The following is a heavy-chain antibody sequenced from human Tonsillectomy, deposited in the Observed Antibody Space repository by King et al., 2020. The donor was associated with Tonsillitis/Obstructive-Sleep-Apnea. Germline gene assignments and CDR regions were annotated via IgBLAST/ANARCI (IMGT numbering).Heavy chain of an antibody. CDR2: IYYSGST. D-gene: IGHD6-19*01. CDR1: GGSISSYY. V-gene: IGHV4-59*08. J-gene: IGHJ5*02. Sequence: VQLQESGPGLVKPSETLSLTCTVSGGSISSYYWSWIRQPPGKGLEWIGYIYYSGSTKYNPSLKSRVTISVDTSKNQFSLKLRSVTAADTAVYYCARLKGDNRGWYEEGNWFDPWGQGTLVTVSS. CDR3: ARLKGDNRGWYEEGNWFDP.